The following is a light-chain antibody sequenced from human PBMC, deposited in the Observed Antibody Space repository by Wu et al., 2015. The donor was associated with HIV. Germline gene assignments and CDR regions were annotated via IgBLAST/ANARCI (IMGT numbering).Light chain of an antibody. CDR3: QQYGSSPYS. V-gene: IGKV3-15*01. CDR2: GAS. CDR1: QSVSSN. J-gene: IGKJ2*03. Sequence: EIVMTQSPATLSVSPGERATLSCRASQSVSSNLAWYQQKPGQAPRLLIYGASTRVTGIPARFSGSGSGTDFTLTISRLEPEDFAVYYCQQYGSSPYSFGQGTKLEIK.